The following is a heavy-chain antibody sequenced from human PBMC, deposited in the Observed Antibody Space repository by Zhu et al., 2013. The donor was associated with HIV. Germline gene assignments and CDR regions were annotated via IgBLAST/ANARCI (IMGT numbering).Heavy chain of an antibody. CDR2: ISAYTGNT. V-gene: IGHV1-18*01. CDR3: ARAPPRTTQSFYFDY. D-gene: IGHD3-10*01. J-gene: IGHJ4*02. CDR1: GYTFTHYG. Sequence: QVQVVQSGPEVKKPGASVKVSCKASGYTFTHYGITWVRQAPGQGLEWVAWISAYTGNTASAQKFQGRVTTTTDTSTSTAYMELRSLTSDDTAVYYCARAPPRTTQSFYFDYWGQGTLVSVSS.